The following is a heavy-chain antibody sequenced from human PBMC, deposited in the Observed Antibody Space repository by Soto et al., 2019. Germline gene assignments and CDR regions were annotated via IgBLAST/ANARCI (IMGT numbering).Heavy chain of an antibody. CDR2: IKSKTDGGTT. CDR3: TTDLGIAAAGTDY. CDR1: GFTFSNAW. V-gene: IGHV3-15*01. D-gene: IGHD6-13*01. Sequence: GGSLRLSCAASGFTFSNAWMSWVRQAPGKGLEWVGRIKSKTDGGTTDYAAPVKGRFTISRDDSKNTLYLQMNSLKTEDTAVYYCTTDLGIAAAGTDYWGQGTLVTVSS. J-gene: IGHJ4*02.